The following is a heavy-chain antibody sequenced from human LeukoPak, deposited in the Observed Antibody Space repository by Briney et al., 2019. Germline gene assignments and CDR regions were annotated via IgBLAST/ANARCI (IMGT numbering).Heavy chain of an antibody. CDR1: GFTFSSFS. CDR2: IGRGIT. D-gene: IGHD1-26*01. Sequence: GGSLRLSCAASGFTFSSFSMNWVRQAPGKGLEWVSHIGRGITYADSVKGRFTISRDNAKNSVYLQMNSLRAEDTAVYYCAKDLVGGATDYWGQGTLVTVSS. CDR3: AKDLVGGATDY. V-gene: IGHV3-48*04. J-gene: IGHJ4*02.